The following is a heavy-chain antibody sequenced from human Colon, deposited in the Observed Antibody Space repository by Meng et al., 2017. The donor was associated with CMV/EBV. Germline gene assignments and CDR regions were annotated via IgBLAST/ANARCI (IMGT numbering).Heavy chain of an antibody. CDR1: GGTFSSYA. CDR3: ARSGNHLGYCSSTSCNYYYYGMDV. Sequence: KVSCKASGGTFSSYAISWVRQAPGQGLEWMGGIIPIFGTATYAQKFQGRVTITTDESTSTAYMELSSLRSEDTAVYYCARSGNHLGYCSSTSCNYYYYGMDVWGQGTTVTVSS. CDR2: IIPIFGTA. V-gene: IGHV1-69*05. D-gene: IGHD2-2*01. J-gene: IGHJ6*02.